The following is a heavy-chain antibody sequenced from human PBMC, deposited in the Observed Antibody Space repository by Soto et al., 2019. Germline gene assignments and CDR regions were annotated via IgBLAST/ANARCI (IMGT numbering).Heavy chain of an antibody. J-gene: IGHJ6*03. D-gene: IGHD3-10*02. CDR3: ARGMVGELLTPYYYMDV. CDR1: GGSFSGYY. CDR2: INHSGST. V-gene: IGHV4-34*01. Sequence: PSETLSLTCAVYGGSFSGYYWSWIRQPPGKGLEWIGEINHSGSTNYNPSLKSRVTISVDTSKNQFSLKLSSVTAADTAVYYCARGMVGELLTPYYYMDVWGKGTTVTVSS.